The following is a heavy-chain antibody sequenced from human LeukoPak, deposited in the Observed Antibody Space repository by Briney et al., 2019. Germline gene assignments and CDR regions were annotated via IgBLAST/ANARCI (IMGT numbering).Heavy chain of an antibody. V-gene: IGHV1-69*01. CDR2: IIPIFGTA. D-gene: IGHD3-22*01. CDR1: GGTFSSYA. CDR3: ARAMNSWFLLDLDY. J-gene: IGHJ4*02. Sequence: SVKVSCRASGGTFSSYAISWVRQAPGQGLEWMGGIIPIFGTANYAQKFQGRVTITADESTSTAYMELSSLRSEDTAVYYCARAMNSWFLLDLDYWGQGTLVTVSS.